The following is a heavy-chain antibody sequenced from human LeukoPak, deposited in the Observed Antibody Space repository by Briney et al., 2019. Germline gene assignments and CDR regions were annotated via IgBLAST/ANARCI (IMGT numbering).Heavy chain of an antibody. CDR3: ARSGYQWRFFDY. Sequence: SVMVSCKASGGTFSSYTISWVRQAPGQGLEWMGRIIPILGIANYAQKFQGRVTITADKSTSTAYMELSSLRSEDTAVYYRARSGYQWRFFDYWGQGTLVTVSS. D-gene: IGHD3-3*01. CDR1: GGTFSSYT. J-gene: IGHJ4*02. CDR2: IIPILGIA. V-gene: IGHV1-69*02.